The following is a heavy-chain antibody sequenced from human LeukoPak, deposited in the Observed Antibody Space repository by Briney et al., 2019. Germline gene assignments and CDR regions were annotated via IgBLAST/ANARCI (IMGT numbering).Heavy chain of an antibody. CDR1: GFTFGSYA. CDR2: ISGSGGST. J-gene: IGHJ4*02. V-gene: IGHV3-23*01. D-gene: IGHD1-26*01. Sequence: GGSLRLSCAASGFTFGSYAMSWVRQAPGKGLEWVSAISGSGGSTYYADSVKGRFTISRDNSKNTLYLQMNSLRAEDTAVYYCAKGRNQWELLQEFDYWGQGTLVTVSS. CDR3: AKGRNQWELLQEFDY.